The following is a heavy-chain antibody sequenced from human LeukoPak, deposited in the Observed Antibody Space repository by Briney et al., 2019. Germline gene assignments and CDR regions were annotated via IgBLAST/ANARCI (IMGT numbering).Heavy chain of an antibody. CDR2: IYPGDSDT. D-gene: IGHD2-15*01. V-gene: IGHV5-51*01. Sequence: GESLKISCKGSGYIFSDYWIAWVRQMPGKGLEWMGIIYPGDSDTRYSPSFQGQVTISADKSISTAYLQWSSLKASDTAMYHCARAMGGYCSGGSCRGAADYWGQGTLVTVSS. J-gene: IGHJ4*02. CDR1: GYIFSDYW. CDR3: ARAMGGYCSGGSCRGAADY.